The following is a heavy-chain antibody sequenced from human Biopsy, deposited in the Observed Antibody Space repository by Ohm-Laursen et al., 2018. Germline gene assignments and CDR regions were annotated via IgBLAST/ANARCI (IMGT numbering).Heavy chain of an antibody. CDR2: ISWNSGIK. J-gene: IGHJ3*02. CDR1: GFSFSDYH. CDR3: TKARGRFLEWVDPFDI. V-gene: IGHV3-9*01. D-gene: IGHD3-3*01. Sequence: SLRLSCTAFGFSFSDYHMRWIRQAPGRGLEWVSGISWNSGIKDYADSVKGRFAISRDNAKNSLYLQMSSLRAEDTASYYCTKARGRFLEWVDPFDIWGQETMVTVSS.